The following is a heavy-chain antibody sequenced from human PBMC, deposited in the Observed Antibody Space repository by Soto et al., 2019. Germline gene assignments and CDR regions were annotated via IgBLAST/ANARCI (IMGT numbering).Heavy chain of an antibody. CDR1: GFTFISYW. D-gene: IGHD3-22*01. Sequence: GPLRLSCAASGFTFISYWMHWVRQAPGKGLVWVSHINSDGSSTNYADSVKGRFTISRDNAKNTLYLQMNSLRAEDTAVYYCAKSGYYRTDNWFDPWGQGTLVTVS. V-gene: IGHV3-74*01. J-gene: IGHJ5*02. CDR2: INSDGSST. CDR3: AKSGYYRTDNWFDP.